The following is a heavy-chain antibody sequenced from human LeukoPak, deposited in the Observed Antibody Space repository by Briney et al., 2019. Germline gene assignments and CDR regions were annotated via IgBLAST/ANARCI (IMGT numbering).Heavy chain of an antibody. J-gene: IGHJ3*02. D-gene: IGHD6-13*01. CDR1: GFTFSSCS. V-gene: IGHV3-21*01. CDR2: ISSSSSYI. Sequence: PGGSLRLSCAASGFTFSSCSMNWVRQAPGKGLEWVSSISSSSSYIYYADSVKGRFTISRDNAKNSLYLQMNSLRAEDTAVYYCAREGDSSSYSWFAFDIWGQGTMVTVSS. CDR3: AREGDSSSYSWFAFDI.